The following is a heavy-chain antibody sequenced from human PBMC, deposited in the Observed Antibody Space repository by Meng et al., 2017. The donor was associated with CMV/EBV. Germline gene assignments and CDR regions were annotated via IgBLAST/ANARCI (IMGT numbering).Heavy chain of an antibody. CDR2: INPNSGGT. Sequence: KASGYTFTGYYMHWVRQAPGQGLEWMGWINPNSGGTNYAQKFQGWVTMTRDTSSSTAYMELSRLRSDDTAVYYCARAQDSSSSGDFDYWGQGTLVTVSS. V-gene: IGHV1-2*04. D-gene: IGHD6-6*01. J-gene: IGHJ4*02. CDR3: ARAQDSSSSGDFDY. CDR1: GYTFTGYY.